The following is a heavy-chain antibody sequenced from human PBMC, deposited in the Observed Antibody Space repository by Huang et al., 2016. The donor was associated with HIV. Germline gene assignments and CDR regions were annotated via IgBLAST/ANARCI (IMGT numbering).Heavy chain of an antibody. CDR1: TFTFGAYW. V-gene: IGHV3-7*01. CDR3: ATKTAGMDI. Sequence: VESGGRSVQPGGSIKLSCGGSTFTFGAYWMSWVRQPPGNGVEWVANIKHDESEKYYVYSVHGRLNPFPEHRSKVLLLEMDDLRVEDTATYFCATKTAGMDIWGQGTTVTVSS. CDR2: IKHDESEK. D-gene: IGHD1-7*01. J-gene: IGHJ6*02.